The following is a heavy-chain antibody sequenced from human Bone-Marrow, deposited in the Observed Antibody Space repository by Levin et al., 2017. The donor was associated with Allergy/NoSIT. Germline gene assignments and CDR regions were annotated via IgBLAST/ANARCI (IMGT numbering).Heavy chain of an antibody. CDR3: ARGLIITQGGTKYYYGVDG. CDR2: VCYSGST. CDR1: GGSVFSGSYY. D-gene: IGHD3-10*01. V-gene: IGHV4-61*01. Sequence: SETLSLTCTVSGGSVFSGSYYWSWIRQPPGKGLEYIGYVCYSGSTNYNPSLKSRVTRSMDTSKNQLSLKLSSVSAADTAVYYCARGLIITQGGTKYYYGVDGWGQGTPVTVS. J-gene: IGHJ6*02.